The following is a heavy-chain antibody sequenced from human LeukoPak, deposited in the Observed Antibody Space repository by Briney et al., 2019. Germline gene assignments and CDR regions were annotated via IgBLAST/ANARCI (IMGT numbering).Heavy chain of an antibody. J-gene: IGHJ1*01. CDR2: IYYSGST. CDR1: GGLISSNPFF. V-gene: IGHV4-61*05. D-gene: IGHD6-13*01. CDR3: ARGYSSWNP. Sequence: SETLSLTCSVSGGLISSNPFFWGWVRQPPGKGLEWIGYIYYSGSTNYNPSLKSRVTIPVDTSKNQFSLKLSSVTAADTAVYYCARGYSSWNPWGQGTLVTVSS.